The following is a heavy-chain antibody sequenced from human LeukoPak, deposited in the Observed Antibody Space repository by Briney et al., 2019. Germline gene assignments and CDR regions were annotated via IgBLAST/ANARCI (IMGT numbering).Heavy chain of an antibody. J-gene: IGHJ4*02. Sequence: GGSLRLSCVVSGFTFSNYWMSWVRQAPGKGLEWVASIKHNGGEKYYVDSVKGRFTISRDNAKNSLYLEMSSLRVEDTAVYYCARDRGWRTSGYYLYHFDYWGQGTLVTFAS. D-gene: IGHD3-22*01. V-gene: IGHV3-7*01. CDR2: IKHNGGEK. CDR3: ARDRGWRTSGYYLYHFDY. CDR1: GFTFSNYW.